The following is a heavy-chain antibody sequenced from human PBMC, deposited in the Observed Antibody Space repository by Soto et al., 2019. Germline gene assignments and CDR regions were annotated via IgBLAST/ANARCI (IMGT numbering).Heavy chain of an antibody. V-gene: IGHV4-34*01. CDR3: AGGYSGYGGAFDI. CDR1: GGSFSGYY. CDR2: INHSGST. D-gene: IGHD5-12*01. J-gene: IGHJ3*02. Sequence: QVQPQQWGAGLLKPSETLSLTCAVYGGSFSGYYWSWIRQPPGKGLEWIGEINHSGSTNYNPSLKSRVTISVDTSKNQFSLKLSSVTAADTAVYYCAGGYSGYGGAFDIWGQGTMVTVSS.